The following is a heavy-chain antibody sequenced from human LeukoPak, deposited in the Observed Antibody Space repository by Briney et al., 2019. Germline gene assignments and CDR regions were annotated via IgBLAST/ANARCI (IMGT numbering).Heavy chain of an antibody. D-gene: IGHD4-23*01. Sequence: GGSLRLSCAASGFTFSSYAMSWVRQAPGMGLEWVSAITGRGGSTYYADSVKGRFTISRDNAKNSLYLQMNSLRAEDTALYYCARNYGGYSHWGQGALVTVSS. J-gene: IGHJ4*02. CDR3: ARNYGGYSH. V-gene: IGHV3-23*01. CDR2: ITGRGGST. CDR1: GFTFSSYA.